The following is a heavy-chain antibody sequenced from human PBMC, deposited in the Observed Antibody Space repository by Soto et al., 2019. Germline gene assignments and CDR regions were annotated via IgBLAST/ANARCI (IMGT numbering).Heavy chain of an antibody. CDR3: ASVTRTWYFDL. CDR2: MNPNSGNT. V-gene: IGHV1-8*01. Sequence: HVQLARSGAEVKKPGASVMVSCRASGYTFGNYDINWVRQATGQGLEWMGWMNPNSGNTGYAQKFQGRVTMTRDTSTRTAYMELSSLRSDDTAVYYCASVTRTWYFDLWGRGTLVTVSS. J-gene: IGHJ2*01. CDR1: GYTFGNYD.